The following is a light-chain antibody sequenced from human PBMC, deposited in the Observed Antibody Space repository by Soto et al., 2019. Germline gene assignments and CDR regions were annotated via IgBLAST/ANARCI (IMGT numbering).Light chain of an antibody. V-gene: IGLV2-8*01. CDR1: SRDVGGYNY. CDR3: SSYAGSNNFDV. J-gene: IGLJ1*01. Sequence: QSVLTQPPSASGSPGQSVTISCTGTSRDVGGYNYVSWYQQHPGKAPKLMIYEVSKRPSGVPDRFSGSKSGNTASLTVSGLQAEDEADYYCSSYAGSNNFDVFGTGTKLTVL. CDR2: EVS.